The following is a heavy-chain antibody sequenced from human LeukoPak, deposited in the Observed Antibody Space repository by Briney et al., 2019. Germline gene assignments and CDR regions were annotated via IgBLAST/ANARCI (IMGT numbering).Heavy chain of an antibody. CDR3: ARQEGVLRYFHWLFPFDL. Sequence: PSETLSLTCTVSGGSISSYYWSWIRQPPGKGLEWIGYIYYSGSTNYNPSLKSRVTISVDTSKNQFSLKLSSVTAADTAVYYCARQEGVLRYFHWLFPFDLWGRGTLVTVSS. V-gene: IGHV4-59*08. D-gene: IGHD3-9*01. J-gene: IGHJ2*01. CDR2: IYYSGST. CDR1: GGSISSYY.